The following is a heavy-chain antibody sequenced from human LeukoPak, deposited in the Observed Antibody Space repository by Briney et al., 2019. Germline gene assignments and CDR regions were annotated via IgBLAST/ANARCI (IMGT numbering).Heavy chain of an antibody. CDR1: GGSISSYY. D-gene: IGHD4-23*01. Sequence: SETLSLTCTVSGGSISSYYWSWLRQPPGKGLEWIGYIYYSGSTNYNPSLKSRVTISVDTSKNQFSLKLSSVTAADTAVYYCAFGGNSGWFDPWGQGTLVTVSS. V-gene: IGHV4-59*01. J-gene: IGHJ5*02. CDR2: IYYSGST. CDR3: AFGGNSGWFDP.